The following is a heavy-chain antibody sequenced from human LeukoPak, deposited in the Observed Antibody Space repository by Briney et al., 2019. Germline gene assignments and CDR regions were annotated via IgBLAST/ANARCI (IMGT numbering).Heavy chain of an antibody. J-gene: IGHJ6*02. CDR2: ISYSGST. CDR3: ARRSDYTTGRYGMDV. CDR1: GGSISPFY. V-gene: IGHV4-59*08. Sequence: SETLSLTCTVSGGSISPFYWNWIRQPPGKGLEWIGSISYSGSTNYNPSLKSRVTISVDTSKNQFSLELSSVTAADTAVYYCARRSDYTTGRYGMDVWGQGATVTVSS. D-gene: IGHD4-11*01.